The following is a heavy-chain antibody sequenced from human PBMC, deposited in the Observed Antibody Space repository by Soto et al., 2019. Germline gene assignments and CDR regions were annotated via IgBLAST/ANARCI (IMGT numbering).Heavy chain of an antibody. CDR3: ANPVDTVATRQLDY. J-gene: IGHJ4*02. V-gene: IGHV3-23*01. CDR2: ITNSGGST. D-gene: IGHD5-12*01. Sequence: EVQLLESGGGLVQPGGSLRLSCAASGFTFSSYAMSWVRQAPGKGLEWISAITNSGGSTYYADSVKGRFTISRDNSKNTLYLQMNSLRAEDTAVYYCANPVDTVATRQLDYWGQGTLVTVSS. CDR1: GFTFSSYA.